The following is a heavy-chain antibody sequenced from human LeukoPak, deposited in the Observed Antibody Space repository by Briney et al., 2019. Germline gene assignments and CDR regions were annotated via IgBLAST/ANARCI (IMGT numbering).Heavy chain of an antibody. CDR2: INPNSGGT. CDR3: ARSIVGATPIDY. V-gene: IGHV1-2*02. Sequence: GASVKVSCKTSGGTFGSFAFAWVRQAPGQGLEWMGWINPNSGGTNYAQKFQGRVTMTRDTSISTAYMELSRLRSDDTAVYYCARSIVGATPIDYWGQGTLVTVSS. CDR1: GGTFGSFA. J-gene: IGHJ4*02. D-gene: IGHD1-26*01.